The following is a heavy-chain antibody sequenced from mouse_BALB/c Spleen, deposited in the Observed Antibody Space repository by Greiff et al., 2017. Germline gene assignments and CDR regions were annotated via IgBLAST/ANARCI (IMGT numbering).Heavy chain of an antibody. J-gene: IGHJ4*01. CDR1: GFNIKDTY. Sequence: EVQLQQSGAELVKPGASVKLSCTASGFNIKDTYMHWVKQRPEQGLEWIGRIDPANGNTKYDPKFQGKATITADTSSNTAYLQLSSLTSEDTAVYYCARYGNYDLYYAMDYWGQGTSVTVSS. D-gene: IGHD2-1*01. CDR2: IDPANGNT. CDR3: ARYGNYDLYYAMDY. V-gene: IGHV14-3*02.